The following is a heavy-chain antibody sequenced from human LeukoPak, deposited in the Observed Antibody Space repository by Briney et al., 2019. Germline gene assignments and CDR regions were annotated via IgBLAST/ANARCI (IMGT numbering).Heavy chain of an antibody. CDR1: GFTFSNAW. D-gene: IGHD3-10*02. J-gene: IGHJ6*04. V-gene: IGHV3-11*04. CDR3: AELGITMIGGV. CDR2: ISSSGSTI. Sequence: PGGSLRLSCAASGFTFSNAWMSWVRQAPGKGLEWVSYISSSGSTIYYADSVKGRFTISRDNAKNSLYLQMNRLRAEDTAVYYCAELGITMIGGVWGKGTTVTISS.